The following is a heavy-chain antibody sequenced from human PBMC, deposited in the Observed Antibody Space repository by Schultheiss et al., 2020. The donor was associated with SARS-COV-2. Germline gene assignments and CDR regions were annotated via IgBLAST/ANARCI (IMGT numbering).Heavy chain of an antibody. Sequence: GGSLRLSCAASGFTVSSNYMSWVRQAPGKGLEWVSAISGSGGSTYYADSVKGRFTISRDNSKNTLYLQMNSLGVEDTAVYYCAKDLYGSRWYFDFWGQGTLVTVSS. J-gene: IGHJ4*02. D-gene: IGHD2/OR15-2a*01. V-gene: IGHV3-23*01. CDR3: AKDLYGSRWYFDF. CDR1: GFTVSSNY. CDR2: ISGSGGST.